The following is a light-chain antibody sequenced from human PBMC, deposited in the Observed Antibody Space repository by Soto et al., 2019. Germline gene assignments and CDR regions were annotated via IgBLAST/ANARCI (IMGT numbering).Light chain of an antibody. J-gene: IGKJ1*01. CDR2: GAS. Sequence: ERGLTQSPATLSVSPGEGATLSSRTSQSVSSNYLAWYQQNPGEAPRLLIYGASTRASGIPDRFSGSGSGTDFTLTISRLEPEDSAVYYCQQYGSSPTWTFGQGTKVDIK. CDR1: QSVSSNY. CDR3: QQYGSSPTWT. V-gene: IGKV3-20*01.